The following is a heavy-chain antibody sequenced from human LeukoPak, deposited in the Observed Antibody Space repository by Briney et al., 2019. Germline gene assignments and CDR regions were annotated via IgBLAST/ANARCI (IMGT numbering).Heavy chain of an antibody. D-gene: IGHD2-2*01. Sequence: SDTLSLTCTVSGGSISSSSYYWGWIRQPPGKGLEWIGSIYYSGSTYYNPSLKSRVTISVDTSKNQFSLKLSSVTAADTAVYYCARFQSSSSWDYYYGLDVWGQGTTVTVSS. CDR3: ARFQSSSSWDYYYGLDV. CDR2: IYYSGST. J-gene: IGHJ6*02. CDR1: GGSISSSSYY. V-gene: IGHV4-39*07.